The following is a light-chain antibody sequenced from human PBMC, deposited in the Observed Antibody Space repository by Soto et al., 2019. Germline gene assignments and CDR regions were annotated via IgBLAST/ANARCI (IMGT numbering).Light chain of an antibody. V-gene: IGLV1-40*01. CDR2: GNN. CDR3: QSYDSSLSVYV. J-gene: IGLJ1*01. CDR1: SSNIGAGYD. Sequence: QSVLTQPPSVSGAPGQRVTISCTGSSSNIGAGYDVHWYQQLPGTAPKLLIYGNNNRPSGVPDRFSGSKSGTSASLAITGLQVEDEAGYYCQSYDSSLSVYVFGTGTKLTVL.